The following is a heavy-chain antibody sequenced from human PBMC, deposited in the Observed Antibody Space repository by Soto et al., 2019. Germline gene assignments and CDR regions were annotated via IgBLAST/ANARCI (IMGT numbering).Heavy chain of an antibody. J-gene: IGHJ6*02. V-gene: IGHV3-11*01. CDR1: GFTFSDYY. CDR3: ARDAYGILTGYPRLLYYYYGMDV. D-gene: IGHD3-9*01. Sequence: PGGSLRLSCAASGFTFSDYYMSWIRQAPGKGLEWVSYISSSGSTIYYADSVKGRFTISRDNAKNSLYLQMNSLRAEDTALYYCARDAYGILTGYPRLLYYYYGMDVWGQGTTVTVSS. CDR2: ISSSGSTI.